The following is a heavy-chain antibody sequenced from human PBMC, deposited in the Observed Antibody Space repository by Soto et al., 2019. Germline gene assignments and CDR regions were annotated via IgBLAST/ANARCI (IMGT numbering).Heavy chain of an antibody. V-gene: IGHV3-30*18. Sequence: GGSLRLSCAASGFTFSSYGMHWVRQAPGKGLEWVAVISYDGSNKYYADSVKGRFTISRDNAKNSLYLQMNSLRAGDTALYYCAKDKYYDTRAFDISGQGTMVTVSS. CDR1: GFTFSSYG. J-gene: IGHJ3*02. CDR2: ISYDGSNK. CDR3: AKDKYYDTRAFDI. D-gene: IGHD3-22*01.